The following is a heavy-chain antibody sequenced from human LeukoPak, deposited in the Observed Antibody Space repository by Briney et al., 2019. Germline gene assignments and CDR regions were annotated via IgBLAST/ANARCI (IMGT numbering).Heavy chain of an antibody. CDR1: GGSFSGYY. D-gene: IGHD6-19*01. CDR3: ARGSIAVAGTPFDY. Sequence: PSETLSLTCAVYGGSFSGYYWSWIRQPPGKGLEWIGEINHSGSTNYNPSLKSRVTISVDTSKNQFSLKLSSVTAADTAVYYCARGSIAVAGTPFDYWGQGTLVTVSS. J-gene: IGHJ4*02. CDR2: INHSGST. V-gene: IGHV4-34*01.